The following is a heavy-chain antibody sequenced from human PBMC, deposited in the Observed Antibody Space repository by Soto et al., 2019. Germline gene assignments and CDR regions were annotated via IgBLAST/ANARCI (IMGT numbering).Heavy chain of an antibody. J-gene: IGHJ4*02. V-gene: IGHV3-21*01. CDR1: GFTFSSYS. D-gene: IGHD6-6*01. Sequence: LRLSCAACGFTFSSYSMNWVRQAPGKGLEWVSSISSSSSYIYYADSVKGRFTISRDNAKNSLYLQMNSLRAGDTAVYYCARDLYSSSARYFDYWGQGTLVTVSS. CDR3: ARDLYSSSARYFDY. CDR2: ISSSSSYI.